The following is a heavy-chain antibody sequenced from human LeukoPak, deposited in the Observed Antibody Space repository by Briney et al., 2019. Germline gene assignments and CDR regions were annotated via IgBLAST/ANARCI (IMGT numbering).Heavy chain of an antibody. J-gene: IGHJ4*02. CDR2: ITSTSSRI. V-gene: IGHV3-48*02. CDR1: GFTFSSYC. CDR3: TRDPHALDY. Sequence: GGSLRLSCAASGFTFSSYCMNWVRQAPGKGLEWVSYITSTSSRIHYADSVKGRFTISRDNAKNSLYLQMNILRDEDTAVYYCTRDPHALDYWGQGTLVTVSS.